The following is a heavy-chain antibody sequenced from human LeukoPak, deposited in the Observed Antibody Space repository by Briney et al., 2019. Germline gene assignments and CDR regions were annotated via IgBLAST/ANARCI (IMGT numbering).Heavy chain of an antibody. D-gene: IGHD6-13*01. CDR2: IYYSGST. J-gene: IGHJ6*02. Sequence: SSETLSLTCTVSGGSISSYYWSWIRQPPGKGLEWIGYIYYSGSTNYNPSLKSRVTISVDTSKNQFSLKLSSVTAADTAVYYCARSPSSSWYDSGGYYYYSGMAVWGQGPTVTVSS. CDR3: ARSPSSSWYDSGGYYYYSGMAV. CDR1: GGSISSYY. V-gene: IGHV4-59*01.